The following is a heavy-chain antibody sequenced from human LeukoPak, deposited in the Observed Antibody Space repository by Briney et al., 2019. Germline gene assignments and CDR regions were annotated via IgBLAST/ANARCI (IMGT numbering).Heavy chain of an antibody. Sequence: SETLSLTCTVSGGSISSSSYYWGWIRQPPGKGLEWIGSIYYSGSTYYNPSLKSRVTISVDTSKNQFSLKLSSVTAADTAVYYCAREWYYDSSGYDNDAFDIWGQGTMVTVSS. CDR1: GGSISSSSYY. V-gene: IGHV4-39*07. D-gene: IGHD3-22*01. CDR2: IYYSGST. J-gene: IGHJ3*02. CDR3: AREWYYDSSGYDNDAFDI.